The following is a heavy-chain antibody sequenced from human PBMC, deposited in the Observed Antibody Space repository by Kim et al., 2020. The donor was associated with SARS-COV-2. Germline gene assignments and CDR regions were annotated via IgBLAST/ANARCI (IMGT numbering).Heavy chain of an antibody. D-gene: IGHD6-13*01. CDR3: ASMQYSSSTQGDYYYYGMDV. V-gene: IGHV4-34*01. J-gene: IGHJ6*02. Sequence: GYYWSWIRQPPGKGLEWIGEINHSGSTNYNPSLKSRVTISVDTSKNQFSLKLSSVTAADTAVYYCASMQYSSSTQGDYYYYGMDVWGQGTKVTV. CDR2: INHSGST. CDR1: GYY.